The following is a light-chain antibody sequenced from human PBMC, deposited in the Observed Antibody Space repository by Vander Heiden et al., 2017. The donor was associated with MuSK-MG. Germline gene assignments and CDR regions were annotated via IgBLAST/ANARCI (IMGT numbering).Light chain of an antibody. CDR1: SSDVGSYNL. V-gene: IGLV2-23*01. CDR3: CSYAGSSTWTLWV. J-gene: IGLJ3*02. Sequence: QSALTQPASVSGSPGQSITISCTGTSSDVGSYNLVSWYQQHPGKAPKLMIYEGSKRPSGVSNRFSGSKSGNTASLTISGLQAEDEADDYCCSYAGSSTWTLWVFGGGTKLTVL. CDR2: EGS.